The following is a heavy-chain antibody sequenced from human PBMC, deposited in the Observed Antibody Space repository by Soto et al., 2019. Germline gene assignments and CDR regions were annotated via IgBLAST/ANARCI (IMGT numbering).Heavy chain of an antibody. V-gene: IGHV5-51*01. CDR1: GYSFITYW. D-gene: IGHD2-21*01. J-gene: IGHJ4*01. Sequence: GEFLKISCKGSGYSFITYWIGWVRQMPGKGLEWMGTIYPGDSDTRYSPSFQGQVTISADKSISTAYLQWVSLKASDTAMYYCALSLAYGGDFDHWGQGTLVTVSS. CDR2: IYPGDSDT. CDR3: ALSLAYGGDFDH.